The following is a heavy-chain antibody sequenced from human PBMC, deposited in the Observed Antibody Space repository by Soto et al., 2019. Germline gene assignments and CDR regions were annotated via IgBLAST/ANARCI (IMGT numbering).Heavy chain of an antibody. CDR2: INSDGTIS. J-gene: IGHJ6*02. Sequence: WGSLRLSCAASGCTFDTYWMNWVRQAPGKXPEWLSGINSDGTISSYADSVKGRFTISRDNARNTLSLQMNSLRADDTAVYYCARLSGDHSAFFSYGMDAWGQGTTVTVSS. D-gene: IGHD2-21*01. CDR1: GCTFDTYW. CDR3: ARLSGDHSAFFSYGMDA. V-gene: IGHV3-74*01.